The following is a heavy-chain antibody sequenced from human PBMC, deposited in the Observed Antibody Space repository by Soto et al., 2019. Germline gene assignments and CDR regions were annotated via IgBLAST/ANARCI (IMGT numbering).Heavy chain of an antibody. CDR3: ARDRGIVATLDFDY. CDR1: GYTFTSHA. D-gene: IGHD5-12*01. V-gene: IGHV1-3*01. CDR2: INAGNGNT. J-gene: IGHJ4*02. Sequence: QVQLVQSGAEVKKPGASVKVSCKASGYTFTSHAMHWVRQAPGQRLEWMGWINAGNGNTKYSQKFQGRVTITRDTSASTAYMELSSLRSEDTAVYYCARDRGIVATLDFDYWGQGTLVTVSS.